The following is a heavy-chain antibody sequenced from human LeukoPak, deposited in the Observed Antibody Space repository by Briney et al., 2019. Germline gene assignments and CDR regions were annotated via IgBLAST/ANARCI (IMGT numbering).Heavy chain of an antibody. J-gene: IGHJ4*02. CDR2: IHAGGGT. D-gene: IGHD3-16*01. V-gene: IGHV3-66*01. CDR1: GFTVSNNY. CDR3: QEGSLAY. Sequence: GGSLRLSCAASGFTVSNNYMSWIRQAPGKGLEWVSVIHAGGGTYYADSVKGRFTISRDNSKNTLYLQMNSLRVEDTAVYYCQEGSLAYWGQGILVTVSS.